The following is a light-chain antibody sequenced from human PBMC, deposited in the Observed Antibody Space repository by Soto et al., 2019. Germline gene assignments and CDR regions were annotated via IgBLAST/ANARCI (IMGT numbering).Light chain of an antibody. CDR3: QQYNNWWT. CDR1: QSVSSN. Sequence: EIVMTQSPATLSVSPGERATLSCRAGQSVSSNLAWYQQKPGQAPRLLIYGASTRATGIPARFSGCGSGTEFTLTISSLQSEDFAVYYCQQYNNWWTFGQGTKVEIK. J-gene: IGKJ1*01. V-gene: IGKV3-15*01. CDR2: GAS.